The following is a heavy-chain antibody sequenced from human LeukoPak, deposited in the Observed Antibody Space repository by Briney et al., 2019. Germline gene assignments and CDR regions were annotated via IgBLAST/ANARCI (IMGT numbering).Heavy chain of an antibody. J-gene: IGHJ4*02. Sequence: GGSLRLSCAASGFTFSSYGMHWVRQAPGKGLEWVAVISYDGSNKYYADSVKGRFTISRDYSKHTLYLQMNSLRAEDTAVYYCAKGRSIAVAGRGLVDYWGQGTLVTVSS. CDR3: AKGRSIAVAGRGLVDY. D-gene: IGHD6-19*01. CDR1: GFTFSSYG. CDR2: ISYDGSNK. V-gene: IGHV3-30*18.